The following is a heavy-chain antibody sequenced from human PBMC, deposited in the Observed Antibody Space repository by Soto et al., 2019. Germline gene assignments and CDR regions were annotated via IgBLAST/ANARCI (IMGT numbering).Heavy chain of an antibody. CDR3: ARWPQLEPRFDY. Sequence: QVQLQESGPGLVKPSQTLSLTCTVSGGSISSGGYYWSWIRQHPGKGLEWIGYIYYSGSTYYNPSLKSRVTISGDTSKNQSSLTLRSVTAADTAVYYCARWPQLEPRFDYWGQGTLVTVSS. J-gene: IGHJ4*02. CDR2: IYYSGST. D-gene: IGHD1-1*01. V-gene: IGHV4-31*03. CDR1: GGSISSGGYY.